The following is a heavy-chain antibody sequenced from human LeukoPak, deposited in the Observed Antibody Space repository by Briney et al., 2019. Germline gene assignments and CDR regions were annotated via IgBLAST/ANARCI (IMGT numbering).Heavy chain of an antibody. CDR1: GFTFSSFG. Sequence: GRSLRLSCAASGFTFSSFGMHWVRQAPGKGLEWVAVIWSDGSTKYYADSVKGRFTISRDNSKNRIYLQMNSLRAEDTAVYYCARDLYLGGSSPYYYGMDVWGQGTTVTVSS. V-gene: IGHV3-33*01. J-gene: IGHJ6*02. CDR2: IWSDGSTK. D-gene: IGHD1-26*01. CDR3: ARDLYLGGSSPYYYGMDV.